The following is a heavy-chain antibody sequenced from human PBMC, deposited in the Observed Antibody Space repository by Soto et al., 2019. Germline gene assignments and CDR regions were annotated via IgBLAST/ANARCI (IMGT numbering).Heavy chain of an antibody. CDR1: GGSISSYY. Sequence: TASETLSLTCTVSGGSISSYYWSWIRQPPGKGLEWIGYIYYSGSTNYNPSLKSRVTISVDTSKNQFSLKLSSVTAADTAVYYCARAYGAYVFDYWGQGTLVTVSS. J-gene: IGHJ4*02. CDR2: IYYSGST. CDR3: ARAYGAYVFDY. V-gene: IGHV4-59*01. D-gene: IGHD4-17*01.